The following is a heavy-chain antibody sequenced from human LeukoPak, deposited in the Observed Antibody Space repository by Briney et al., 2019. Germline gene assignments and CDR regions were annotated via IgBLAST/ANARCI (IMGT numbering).Heavy chain of an antibody. V-gene: IGHV4-61*02. D-gene: IGHD1-26*01. CDR2: IYTSGSI. CDR1: GGSISSGSYY. Sequence: SQTLSLTCTVSGGSISSGSYYWSWIRQPAGKGLEWIGRIYTSGSINYNPSLKSRVTISVDTSKNQFSLRLNSVTAADTAVYYCASLTVGATGHCWGQGILVTVSS. CDR3: ASLTVGATGHC. J-gene: IGHJ4*02.